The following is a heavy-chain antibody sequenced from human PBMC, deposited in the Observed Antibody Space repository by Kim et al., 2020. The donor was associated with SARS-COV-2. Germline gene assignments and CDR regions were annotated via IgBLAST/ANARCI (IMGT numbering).Heavy chain of an antibody. CDR3: ARLRPLGYCSSTSCPYNWFDP. D-gene: IGHD2-2*01. V-gene: IGHV4-30-4*01. Sequence: SETLSLTCTVSGGSISSGDYYWSWIRQPPGKGLEWIGYIYYSGSTYYNPSLKSRVTISVDTSKNQFSLKLSSVTAADTAVYYCARLRPLGYCSSTSCPYNWFDPWGQGTLVTVSS. CDR2: IYYSGST. CDR1: GGSISSGDYY. J-gene: IGHJ5*02.